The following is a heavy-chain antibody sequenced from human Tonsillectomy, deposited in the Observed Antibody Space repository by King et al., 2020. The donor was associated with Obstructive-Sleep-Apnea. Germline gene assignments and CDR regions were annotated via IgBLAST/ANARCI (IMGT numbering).Heavy chain of an antibody. J-gene: IGHJ5*02. CDR3: ARLVLAPHLLSQRFGELPIIP. CDR1: GFTFSSYS. CDR2: ISSSSSYI. D-gene: IGHD3-10*01. V-gene: IGHV3-21*01. Sequence: VQLVESGGGLVKPGGSLRLSCAASGFTFSSYSMNWVRQAPGKGLEWVSSISSSSSYIYYADSLKGRFTISRDNAKNSLYLQMNSLRAEDTAVYYCARLVLAPHLLSQRFGELPIIPWGQGTLVTVSS.